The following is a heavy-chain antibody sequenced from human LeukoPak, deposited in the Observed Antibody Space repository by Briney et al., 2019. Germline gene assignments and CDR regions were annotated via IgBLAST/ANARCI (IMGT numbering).Heavy chain of an antibody. CDR2: ISYDGSNK. CDR1: GFTFSSYA. J-gene: IGHJ5*02. CDR3: AKQRSRGPNWFDP. Sequence: GGFLRLSCAASGFTFSSYAMHWVRQAPGKGLEWVAVISYDGSNKYYADSVKGRFTISRDNSKNTLYLQMNSLRAEDTAVYYCAKQRSRGPNWFDPWGQGTLVTVSS. D-gene: IGHD2-2*01. V-gene: IGHV3-30-3*02.